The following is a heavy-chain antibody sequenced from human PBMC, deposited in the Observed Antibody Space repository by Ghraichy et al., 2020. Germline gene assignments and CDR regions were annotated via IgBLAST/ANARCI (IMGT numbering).Heavy chain of an antibody. CDR3: ARVYRGDDSSGYNDY. CDR2: IYYSGST. J-gene: IGHJ4*02. V-gene: IGHV4-39*07. Sequence: SETLSLTCTVSGGSISSSSYYWGWIRQPPGKGLEWIGSIYYSGSTYYNPSLKRRVTISVDTSKNQFSLKLSSVTAADTAVYYCARVYRGDDSSGYNDYWGQGTLVTVSS. CDR1: GGSISSSSYY. D-gene: IGHD3-22*01.